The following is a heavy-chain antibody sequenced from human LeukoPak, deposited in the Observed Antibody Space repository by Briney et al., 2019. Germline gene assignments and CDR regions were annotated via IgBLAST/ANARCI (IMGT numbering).Heavy chain of an antibody. J-gene: IGHJ4*02. CDR3: ARGVDDIAVAGHFDY. CDR2: ISGNSGAT. CDR1: GFTFSSYP. Sequence: PGGTLRLSRATSGFTFSSYPMSWVRQAPGRGLEWVSVISGNSGATYYADSVKGRFTISRDNAKNTVYLQMNSLRAEDTAVYYCARGVDDIAVAGHFDYWGQGTLVTVSS. D-gene: IGHD6-19*01. V-gene: IGHV3-23*01.